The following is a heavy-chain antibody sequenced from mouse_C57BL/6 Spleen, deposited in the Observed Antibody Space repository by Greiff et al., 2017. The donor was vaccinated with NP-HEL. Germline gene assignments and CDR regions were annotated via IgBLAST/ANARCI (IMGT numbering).Heavy chain of an antibody. Sequence: EVQLVESGPELVKPGASVKISCKASGYSFTGYYMNWVKQSPEKSLEWIGEINPSTGGTTYNQKFKAKATLTVDKSSSTAYMQLKSLTSEDSAVYYCAPRGDVWYFDYWGQGTTLTVSS. V-gene: IGHV1-42*01. CDR3: APRGDVWYFDY. J-gene: IGHJ2*01. CDR2: INPSTGGT. CDR1: GYSFTGYY.